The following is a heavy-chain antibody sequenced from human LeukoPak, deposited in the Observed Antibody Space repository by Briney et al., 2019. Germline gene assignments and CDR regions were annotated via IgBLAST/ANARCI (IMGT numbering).Heavy chain of an antibody. J-gene: IGHJ4*02. CDR3: ARAEGSGSSFDY. CDR1: GFTFSGYP. Sequence: GGSLRLSCSASGFTFSGYPMHWVRQAPGKGLEWVSSISSSSTHIYYADSVEGRFTISRDNAKNSLYLQMNSLRVEDTAVYYCARAEGSGSSFDYWGQGTLVTVSS. D-gene: IGHD3-10*01. V-gene: IGHV3-21*01. CDR2: ISSSSTHI.